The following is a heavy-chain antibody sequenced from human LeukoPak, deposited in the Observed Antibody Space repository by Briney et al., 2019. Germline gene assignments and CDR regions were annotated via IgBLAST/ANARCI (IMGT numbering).Heavy chain of an antibody. CDR2: IYTSGST. CDR1: GGSISSYY. V-gene: IGHV4-4*07. CDR3: ARALVVPAATNWFDP. D-gene: IGHD2-2*01. Sequence: SETLSLTCTVSGGSISSYYWSWIRQPAGRGLEWIGRIYTSGSTDYNPSLKSRVTISVDTSKNQSSLKLSSVTAADTAVYYCARALVVPAATNWFDPWGQGTLVTVSS. J-gene: IGHJ5*02.